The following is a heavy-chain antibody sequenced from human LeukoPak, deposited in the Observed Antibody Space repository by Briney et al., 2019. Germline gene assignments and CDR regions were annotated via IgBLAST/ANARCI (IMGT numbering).Heavy chain of an antibody. V-gene: IGHV3-30-3*01. J-gene: IGHJ6*02. D-gene: IGHD6-6*01. CDR1: GFTFSSYA. CDR3: STALPWDV. Sequence: PGGSLRLSCAASGFTFSSYAMHWVRQAPGKGLEWVAVISYDGSNKYYADSVKGRFTISRDNSKNTLYLQMNSLKTEDTAVYYCSTALPWDVWGQGTTVTVSS. CDR2: ISYDGSNK.